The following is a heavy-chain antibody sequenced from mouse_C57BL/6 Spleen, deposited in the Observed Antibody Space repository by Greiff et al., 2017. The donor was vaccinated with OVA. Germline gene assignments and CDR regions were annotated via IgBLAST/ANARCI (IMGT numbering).Heavy chain of an antibody. V-gene: IGHV3-6*01. CDR2: ISYDGSN. CDR1: GYSITSGYY. CDR3: ARDLSYSNSYYFDY. J-gene: IGHJ2*01. D-gene: IGHD2-5*01. Sequence: EVQRVESGPGLVKPSQSLSLTCSVTGYSITSGYYWNWIRQFPGNKLEWMGYISYDGSNNYNPSLKNRISITRDTSKNQFFLKLNSVTTEDTATYYCARDLSYSNSYYFDYWGQGTTLTVSS.